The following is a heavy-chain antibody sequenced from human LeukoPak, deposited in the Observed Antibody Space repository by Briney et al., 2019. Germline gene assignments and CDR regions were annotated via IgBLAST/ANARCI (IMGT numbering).Heavy chain of an antibody. V-gene: IGHV1-18*01. Sequence: ASVKVSCKPSGYTFTSYGISWVRQAPGQGLEWMGCISAYNGNTNYAQKLQGRVTMTTDTSTSTAYMELRSLRSDDTAVYYCASSGYDSSGYHHSDYWGQGTLVTVSS. CDR1: GYTFTSYG. J-gene: IGHJ4*02. D-gene: IGHD3-22*01. CDR2: ISAYNGNT. CDR3: ASSGYDSSGYHHSDY.